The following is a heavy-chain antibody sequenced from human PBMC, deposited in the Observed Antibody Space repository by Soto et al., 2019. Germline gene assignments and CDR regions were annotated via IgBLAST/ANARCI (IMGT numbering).Heavy chain of an antibody. Sequence: ASVKVSCKASGYTLTSYGISWVRQAPGQGLEWMGWISAYNGNTNYAQKLQGRVTMTTDTSTSTAYMELRSLRSDDTAVYYCARELKEYSSSYRYFDYWGQVTLITVSS. CDR2: ISAYNGNT. D-gene: IGHD6-6*01. V-gene: IGHV1-18*01. CDR3: ARELKEYSSSYRYFDY. CDR1: GYTLTSYG. J-gene: IGHJ4*02.